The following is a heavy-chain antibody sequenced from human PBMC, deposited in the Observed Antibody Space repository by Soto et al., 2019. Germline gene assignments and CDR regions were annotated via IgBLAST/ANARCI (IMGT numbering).Heavy chain of an antibody. CDR3: ARDKEMATISAFDI. J-gene: IGHJ3*02. V-gene: IGHV3-33*01. CDR2: IWFDGSNK. D-gene: IGHD5-12*01. Sequence: GGSLRLSCAASGFTFSSYVMHWVRQAPGKGLEWVAIIWFDGSNKYYADSVKGRFTISRDNSKNTLYLQMNSLRAEDTAVYYCARDKEMATISAFDIWGQGTMVTVSS. CDR1: GFTFSSYV.